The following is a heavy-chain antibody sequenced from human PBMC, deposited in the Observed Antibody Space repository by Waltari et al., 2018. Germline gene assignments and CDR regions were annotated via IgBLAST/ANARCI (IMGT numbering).Heavy chain of an antibody. CDR2: VSSSGSIT. CDR3: AKVYGSGWSPGEY. V-gene: IGHV3-23*01. D-gene: IGHD6-19*01. Sequence: EVQLLESGGGLVQPGGSLRLSCAASGFTFNNYVMTWVRQAPGKGLEWVAVVSSSGSITYYADSVKGRFTISRDNSKNTLSLQMNSLRVDDTAVYYCAKVYGSGWSPGEYWGLGTLVTVSS. J-gene: IGHJ4*02. CDR1: GFTFNNYV.